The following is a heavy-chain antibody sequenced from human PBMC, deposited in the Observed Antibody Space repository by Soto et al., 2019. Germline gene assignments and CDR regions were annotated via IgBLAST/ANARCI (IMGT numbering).Heavy chain of an antibody. D-gene: IGHD3-10*01. Sequence: EVQLLESGGGLVQPGGSLRLSCAASGFTFSSYSMNWVRQAPGKGLEWVASVGGGGDNTYYADSVKGRFTISRDDSQNTLDLQMNSLRAEDTAVYFCATRDSGSGRSPPLINYWGQGTLVTVSS. V-gene: IGHV3-23*01. J-gene: IGHJ4*02. CDR1: GFTFSSYS. CDR2: VGGGGDNT. CDR3: ATRDSGSGRSPPLINY.